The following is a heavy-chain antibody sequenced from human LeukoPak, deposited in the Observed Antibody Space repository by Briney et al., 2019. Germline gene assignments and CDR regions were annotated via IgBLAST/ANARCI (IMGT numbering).Heavy chain of an antibody. Sequence: GGSLRLSCAASGFTFSSYSMNWVRQAPGKGLEWVSSISSSSSYIYYADSVKGRFTISRDNAKNSLYLQMNSLRAEDTAVYYCARGWFGALMIYYYGMDVWGKGTTVTVSS. CDR2: ISSSSSYI. V-gene: IGHV3-21*01. J-gene: IGHJ6*04. CDR3: ARGWFGALMIYYYGMDV. CDR1: GFTFSSYS. D-gene: IGHD3-10*01.